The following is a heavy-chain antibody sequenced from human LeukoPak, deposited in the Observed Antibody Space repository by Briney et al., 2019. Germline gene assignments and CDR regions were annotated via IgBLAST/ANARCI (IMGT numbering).Heavy chain of an antibody. Sequence: ASVKVSCKASGYTFTSYGISWVRQAPGQGLEWMGWISAYNGNTNYAQKFQGRVTITADESTSTAYMELSSLRSEDTAVYYCARIGYSYGYFFDYWGQGTLVTVSS. D-gene: IGHD5-18*01. CDR2: ISAYNGNT. J-gene: IGHJ4*02. CDR3: ARIGYSYGYFFDY. V-gene: IGHV1-18*01. CDR1: GYTFTSYG.